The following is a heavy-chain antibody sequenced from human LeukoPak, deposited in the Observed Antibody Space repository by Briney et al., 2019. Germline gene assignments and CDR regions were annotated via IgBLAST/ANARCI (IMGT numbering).Heavy chain of an antibody. CDR3: ATLPKFGAHFDY. CDR2: INHSGST. CDR1: GGSFSGYY. J-gene: IGHJ4*02. D-gene: IGHD3-16*01. Sequence: PSETLSLTCAVYGGSFSGYYWSWIRQPPGKGLEWIGEINHSGSTNYNPSLKSRVTISVDTSKNQFSLKLSSVTAADTAVYYCATLPKFGAHFDYWGQGTLVTVSS. V-gene: IGHV4-34*01.